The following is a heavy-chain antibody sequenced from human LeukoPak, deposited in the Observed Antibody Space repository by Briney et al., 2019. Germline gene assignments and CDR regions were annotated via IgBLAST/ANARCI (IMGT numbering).Heavy chain of an antibody. Sequence: GRSLRLSCAASGFTFSSYGMRWVRQAPGKGLEWVAVISYDGSNKYYADSVKGRFTISRDNSKNTLYLQMNSLRAEDTAVYYCAKTIAAAGAHWGQGTLVTVSS. CDR3: AKTIAAAGAH. J-gene: IGHJ4*02. V-gene: IGHV3-30*18. D-gene: IGHD6-13*01. CDR1: GFTFSSYG. CDR2: ISYDGSNK.